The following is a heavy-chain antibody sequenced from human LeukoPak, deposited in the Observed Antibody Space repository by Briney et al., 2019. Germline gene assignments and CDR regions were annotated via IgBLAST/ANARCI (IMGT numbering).Heavy chain of an antibody. V-gene: IGHV1-3*01. CDR2: INAGNGNT. J-gene: IGHJ3*02. D-gene: IGHD7-27*01. CDR3: ARLSVLGAFDI. Sequence: ASVKVSCKASGYTFTSYAMHWVRQAPGQRLEWMGWINAGNGNTKYSQKFQGRVTITRDTSTSTVYLDLRSLRSEDTAVYYCARLSVLGAFDIWGQGTMVTVSS. CDR1: GYTFTSYA.